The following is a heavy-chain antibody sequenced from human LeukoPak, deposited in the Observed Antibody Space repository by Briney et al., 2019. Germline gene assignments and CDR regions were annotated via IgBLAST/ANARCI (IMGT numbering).Heavy chain of an antibody. Sequence: GGSLRLSCEASGFTFSSSIMIWVRQAPGKGLEWVSSVSGSGGSTYYADSVKGRFTISRDNSKNTLYLQMNSLRTEDTAVYYCAKGPGWLRDFDYWGQGTLVTVSS. CDR3: AKGPGWLRDFDY. CDR2: VSGSGGST. D-gene: IGHD5-12*01. J-gene: IGHJ4*02. V-gene: IGHV3-23*01. CDR1: GFTFSSSI.